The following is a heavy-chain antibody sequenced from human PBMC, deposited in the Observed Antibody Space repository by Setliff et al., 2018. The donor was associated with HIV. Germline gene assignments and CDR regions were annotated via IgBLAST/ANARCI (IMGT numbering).Heavy chain of an antibody. V-gene: IGHV1-2*02. D-gene: IGHD3-9*01. CDR2: INPNSGGT. Sequence: ASVKVSCKASGYTFTGYYLHWVRQAPGQGLEWMGWINPNSGGTNYAQKFQGRVTMTRDTSISTAYMELSRLGSDDTAVYYCARGSLLGYFDWLFPDWGQATPVTVSS. J-gene: IGHJ4*02. CDR3: ARGSLLGYFDWLFPD. CDR1: GYTFTGYY.